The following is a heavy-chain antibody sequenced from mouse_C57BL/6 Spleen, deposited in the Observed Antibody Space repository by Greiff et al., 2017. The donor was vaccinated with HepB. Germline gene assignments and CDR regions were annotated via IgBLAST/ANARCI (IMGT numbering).Heavy chain of an antibody. Sequence: QVQLQQSGPDLVKPGASVKISCKASGYAFSSSWMNWVKQRPGKGLEWIGRIYPGDGDTNYNGKFKGKATLTADKSSSTAYMQLSSLTSEDSAVYFCARETTVVATPFDYWGQGTTLTVSS. V-gene: IGHV1-82*01. CDR3: ARETTVVATPFDY. J-gene: IGHJ2*01. CDR2: IYPGDGDT. D-gene: IGHD1-1*01. CDR1: GYAFSSSW.